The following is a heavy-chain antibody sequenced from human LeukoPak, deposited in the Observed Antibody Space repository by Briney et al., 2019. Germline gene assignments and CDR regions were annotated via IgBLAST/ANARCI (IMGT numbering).Heavy chain of an antibody. CDR1: GGSIRTYY. V-gene: IGHV4-59*08. CDR3: ARQRFLEWYFDY. J-gene: IGHJ4*02. Sequence: PSETLSLTCTVSGGSIRTYYWSRIRQPPGKGLEWIGYIYYSGSTNYNPSLKSRVTISVDTSKNQFSLKLSSATAADTAVYYCARQRFLEWYFDYWGQGTLVTVSS. D-gene: IGHD3-3*01. CDR2: IYYSGST.